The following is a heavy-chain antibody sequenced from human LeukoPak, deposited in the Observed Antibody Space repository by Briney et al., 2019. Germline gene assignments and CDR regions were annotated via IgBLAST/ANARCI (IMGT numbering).Heavy chain of an antibody. CDR2: MNPNTGNT. Sequence: ASVKVSCKASGYTFTSYDINWVRQATGQGLEWMGWMNPNTGNTDYAQKFQGRVTMTRDTSISTAYMELSSLRSEDTAVYYCARPSGSGSRWTLHYWGQGTLVPVSS. V-gene: IGHV1-8*01. J-gene: IGHJ4*02. CDR1: GYTFTSYD. CDR3: ARPSGSGSRWTLHY. D-gene: IGHD6-13*01.